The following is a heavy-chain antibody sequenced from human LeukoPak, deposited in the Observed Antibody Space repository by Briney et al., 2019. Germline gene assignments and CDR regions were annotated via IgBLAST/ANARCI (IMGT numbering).Heavy chain of an antibody. J-gene: IGHJ5*02. CDR3: AKDQGFSLWDIVVVPAASTFDP. CDR1: GFTFSSYG. D-gene: IGHD2-2*01. Sequence: GGSLRLSCAASGFTFSSYGMHWVRQAPGKGLEWVAVISYDGSNKYYADSVKGRFTISRDNSKNTLYLQMNSLIAEDTAVYYCAKDQGFSLWDIVVVPAASTFDPWGQGTLVTVSS. V-gene: IGHV3-30*18. CDR2: ISYDGSNK.